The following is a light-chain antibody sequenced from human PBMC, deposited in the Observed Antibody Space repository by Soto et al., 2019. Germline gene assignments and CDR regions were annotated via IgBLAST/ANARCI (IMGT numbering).Light chain of an antibody. CDR3: QQTYSSPLT. Sequence: IQMTQSPTSLSASIGERVSITCRASQTINNYLNWYQQKKGKAPRLLIYAASSLQSGVPSRFSGSASGADFTLTISSLQPEDYATYYCQQTYSSPLTFGGGTKVDIK. V-gene: IGKV1-39*01. J-gene: IGKJ4*01. CDR2: AAS. CDR1: QTINNY.